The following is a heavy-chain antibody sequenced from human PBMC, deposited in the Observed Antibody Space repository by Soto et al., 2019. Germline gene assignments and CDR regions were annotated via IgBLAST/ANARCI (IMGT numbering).Heavy chain of an antibody. CDR2: IYKSTTT. D-gene: IGHD2-15*01. Sequence: SETLSLTCSVSGDSISTVDYFWAWIRQPPGQALEYIGYIYKSTTTYYNPSFESRVAISLDTSKSQFSLTVTSVTAADTAVYFCARGRYCLTGRCFPNWFDSWGQGTLVTAPQ. CDR1: GDSISTVDYF. J-gene: IGHJ5*01. V-gene: IGHV4-30-4*01. CDR3: ARGRYCLTGRCFPNWFDS.